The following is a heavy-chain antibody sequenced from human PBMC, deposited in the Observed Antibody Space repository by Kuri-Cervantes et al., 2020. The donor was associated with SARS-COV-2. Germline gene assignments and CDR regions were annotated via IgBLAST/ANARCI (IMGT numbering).Heavy chain of an antibody. CDR1: GGTFSSYA. D-gene: IGHD2-2*01. V-gene: IGHV1-69*13. J-gene: IGHJ4*02. Sequence: SVKVSCKASGGTFSSYAISWVRQAPGQGLEWMGGIIPIFGTANYAQKFQGRVTITADESTSTAYMELSSLRSEDTAVYYWARVGDCSSTSCRYYFGYWGQGTLVTVSS. CDR3: ARVGDCSSTSCRYYFGY. CDR2: IIPIFGTA.